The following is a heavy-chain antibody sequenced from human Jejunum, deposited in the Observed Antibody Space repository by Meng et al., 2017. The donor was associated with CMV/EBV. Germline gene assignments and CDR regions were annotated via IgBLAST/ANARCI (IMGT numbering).Heavy chain of an antibody. J-gene: IGHJ4*02. CDR2: ISGDGSDL. V-gene: IGHV3-11*04. Sequence: FPFSNYYMSWIRLAPGKGLEWISYISGDGSDLFCGDSVRGRFTISRDNAKNSLYLQINSLRVEDTAVYYCVRDILRVGITYYFDYWGQGTLVTVSS. CDR3: VRDILRVGITYYFDY. CDR1: FPFSNYY. D-gene: IGHD1-26*01.